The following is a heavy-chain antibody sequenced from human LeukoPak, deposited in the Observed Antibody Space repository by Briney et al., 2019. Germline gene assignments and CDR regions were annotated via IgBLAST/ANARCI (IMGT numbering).Heavy chain of an antibody. D-gene: IGHD1-26*01. J-gene: IGHJ3*02. V-gene: IGHV3-11*01. CDR2: ISSSGSTI. Sequence: GGSLRLSCAASGFTFSDYYMSWIRQAPGKGLGWVSYISSSGSTIYYADSVKGRFTISRDNAKNSLYLQMNSLRAEDTAVYYCAGLLRPREAFDIWGQGTMVTVSS. CDR3: AGLLRPREAFDI. CDR1: GFTFSDYY.